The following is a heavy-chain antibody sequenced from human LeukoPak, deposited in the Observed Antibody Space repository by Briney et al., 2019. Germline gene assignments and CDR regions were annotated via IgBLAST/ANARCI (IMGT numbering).Heavy chain of an antibody. J-gene: IGHJ4*02. CDR2: IKQDGSDK. CDR3: ARLTGTTGFDY. V-gene: IGHV3-7*01. D-gene: IGHD1-1*01. CDR1: GFTFSSYA. Sequence: GGSLRLSCAASGFTFSSYAMSWVRQAPGKGLEWVVNIKQDGSDKYYVDSVKGRFTISRDNAKNSLYLQLNSLRADDTAVYYCARLTGTTGFDYWGQGTLVTVSS.